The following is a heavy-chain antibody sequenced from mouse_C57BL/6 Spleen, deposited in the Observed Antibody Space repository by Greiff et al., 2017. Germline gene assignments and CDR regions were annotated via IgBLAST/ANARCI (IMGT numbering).Heavy chain of an antibody. J-gene: IGHJ2*01. CDR2: IYPSDSET. CDR3: ARKNYYRAFDY. V-gene: IGHV1-61*01. D-gene: IGHD2-12*01. Sequence: QVQLQQPGAELVRPGSSVKLSCKASVYTFTSYWMDWVKQRPGQGLEWIGNIYPSDSETHYNQKFKDKATLTVDKSSSTAYMQLSSLTSEDSAVYYCARKNYYRAFDYWGQGTTLTVAS. CDR1: VYTFTSYW.